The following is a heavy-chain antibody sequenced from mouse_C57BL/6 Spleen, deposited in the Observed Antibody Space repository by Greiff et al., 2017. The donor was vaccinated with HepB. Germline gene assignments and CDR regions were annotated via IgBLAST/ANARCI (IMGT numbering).Heavy chain of an antibody. CDR2: ISDGGSYT. CDR3: ARDLDSQAFAY. J-gene: IGHJ3*01. V-gene: IGHV5-4*01. CDR1: GFTFSSYA. D-gene: IGHD3-2*01. Sequence: DVMLVESGGGLVKPGGSLKLSCAASGFTFSSYAMSWVRQTPEKRLEWVATISDGGSYTYYPDNVKGRFTISRDNAKNNLYLQMSHLKSEDTAMYYCARDLDSQAFAYWGQGTLVTVSA.